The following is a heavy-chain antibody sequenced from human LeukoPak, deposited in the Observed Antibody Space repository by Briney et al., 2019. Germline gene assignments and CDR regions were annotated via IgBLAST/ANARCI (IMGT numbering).Heavy chain of an antibody. CDR3: ARTVAGAFYYYGMDV. J-gene: IGHJ6*02. V-gene: IGHV1-8*01. CDR1: GYIFTNYD. D-gene: IGHD6-19*01. Sequence: ASVKVSCKASGYIFTNYDINWVRQATGQGLEWMGWMNPNSGNTGYEQKFQGRVTMTRNTSKSTAYMELSSLRSEDTAVYYCARTVAGAFYYYGMDVWGQGTTVTVSS. CDR2: MNPNSGNT.